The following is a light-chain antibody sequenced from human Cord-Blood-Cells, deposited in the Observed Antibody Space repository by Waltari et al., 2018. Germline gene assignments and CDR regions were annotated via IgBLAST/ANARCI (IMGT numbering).Light chain of an antibody. V-gene: IGKV5-2*01. Sequence: ETTLTPSPAFMSATPGDKLNLPCKASQDIDADMNCYQQTPGEAAIFIIQEATTLVPGIPPRFSGSGYGTDFSLRSNNIESDDAAYYFCLQHDNFPPPLTFGGGTKVEIK. CDR1: QDIDAD. CDR3: LQHDNFPPPLT. J-gene: IGKJ4*01. CDR2: EAT.